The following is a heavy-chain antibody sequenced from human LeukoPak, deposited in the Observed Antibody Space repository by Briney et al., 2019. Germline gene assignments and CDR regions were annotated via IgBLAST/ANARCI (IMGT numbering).Heavy chain of an antibody. V-gene: IGHV4-59*01. CDR3: ARQDSLDAFDI. D-gene: IGHD5-18*01. J-gene: IGHJ3*02. Sequence: PSETLSLTCTVSGGSISSYYWSWIRQPPGKGLEWIGYIYYSGSTNYNPSLKSRVTISVDTSKNQFSLKLSSVTAAGTAVYYCARQDSLDAFDISGQGTMVTVSS. CDR2: IYYSGST. CDR1: GGSISSYY.